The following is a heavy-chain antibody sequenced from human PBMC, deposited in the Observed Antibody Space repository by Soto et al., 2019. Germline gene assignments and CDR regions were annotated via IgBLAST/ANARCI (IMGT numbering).Heavy chain of an antibody. V-gene: IGHV3-23*01. Sequence: GGSLRLSCAASGFTFSSYAMSWVRQAPGKGLEWVSAISGSGGSTYYADSVKGRFTISRDNSKNTLYLQMNSLRAEDTAVYYCAKDIQIWGSGGSCYSFDYWGQGTLVTVSS. D-gene: IGHD2-15*01. CDR3: AKDIQIWGSGGSCYSFDY. J-gene: IGHJ4*02. CDR2: ISGSGGST. CDR1: GFTFSSYA.